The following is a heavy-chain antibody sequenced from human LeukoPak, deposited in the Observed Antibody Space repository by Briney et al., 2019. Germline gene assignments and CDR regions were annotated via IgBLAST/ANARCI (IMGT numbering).Heavy chain of an antibody. D-gene: IGHD3-22*01. Sequence: GGSLRLSCAASGFTFSSYWMHWVRQAPGKGLVWLSRINTDESTTTYADSVKGRFTISRDNAKNSLYLQMNSLRAEDTAVYYCARAYDSSGYADYWGQGTLVTVSS. CDR2: INTDESTT. J-gene: IGHJ4*02. V-gene: IGHV3-74*03. CDR1: GFTFSSYW. CDR3: ARAYDSSGYADY.